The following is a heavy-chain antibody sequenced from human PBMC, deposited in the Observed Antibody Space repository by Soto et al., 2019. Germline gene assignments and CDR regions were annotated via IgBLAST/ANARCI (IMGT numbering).Heavy chain of an antibody. Sequence: QVQLVQSGAEVKKPGSSVKVSCKASGGTFSSYAISWVRQAPGQGLEWMGGIIPIFGTANYAQKFQGRVTITAEKSTSTAYMELSSLISEDTAVYYCARGREEAGKTNWFDPWGQGTLVTVSS. CDR1: GGTFSSYA. V-gene: IGHV1-69*06. D-gene: IGHD6-19*01. CDR2: IIPIFGTA. J-gene: IGHJ5*02. CDR3: ARGREEAGKTNWFDP.